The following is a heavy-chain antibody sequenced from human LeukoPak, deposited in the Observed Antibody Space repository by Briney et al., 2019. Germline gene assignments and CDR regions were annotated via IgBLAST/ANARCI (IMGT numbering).Heavy chain of an antibody. J-gene: IGHJ4*02. D-gene: IGHD6-13*01. CDR2: LSYNGNK. CDR3: ARERYSSSRYLDY. CDR1: RFTFSNYD. Sequence: GGSLTLSCAASRFTFSNYDIQWVRQATGKGLDWVAILSYNGNKYYADSVKGRFAISRDNSKNTLYLQMNSLKGEDTAVYYCARERYSSSRYLDYWGQETLVTVSS. V-gene: IGHV3-30*09.